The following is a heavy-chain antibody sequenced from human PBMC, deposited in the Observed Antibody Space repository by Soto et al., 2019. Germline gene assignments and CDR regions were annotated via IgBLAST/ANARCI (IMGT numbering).Heavy chain of an antibody. J-gene: IGHJ6*02. D-gene: IGHD3-3*02. V-gene: IGHV3-7*01. Sequence: GGSLRLSCAASGFTFSSYWMTWVRQAPGKGLEWVANIKQDGSEKYYVDSVKGRFSISRDNAKNSLYLQMNSLRAEDSAVYYCAGEYAFLEWLLKENYYYYGMDVWGQGTTVTVSS. CDR1: GFTFSSYW. CDR2: IKQDGSEK. CDR3: AGEYAFLEWLLKENYYYYGMDV.